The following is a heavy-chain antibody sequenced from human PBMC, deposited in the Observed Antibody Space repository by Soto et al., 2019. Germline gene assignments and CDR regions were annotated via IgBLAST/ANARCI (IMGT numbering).Heavy chain of an antibody. D-gene: IGHD3-9*01. CDR2: IYYSGST. CDR1: GGSISSSSYY. V-gene: IGHV4-39*01. J-gene: IGHJ4*02. CDR3: ARLTTDWLYYFDY. Sequence: QLQLQESGPGLVKLSATLSLTCTVSGGSISSSSYYWGWIRQPPGKGLEWIGSIYYSGSTYYNPSLKSRVTISVDTSKNQFSLKLSSVTAADTAVYYCARLTTDWLYYFDYWGQGTLVTVSS.